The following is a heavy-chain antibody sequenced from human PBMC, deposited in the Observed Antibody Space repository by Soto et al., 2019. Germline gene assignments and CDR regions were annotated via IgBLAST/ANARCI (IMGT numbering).Heavy chain of an antibody. J-gene: IGHJ4*01. V-gene: IGHV5-51*01. D-gene: IGHD2-2*01. CDR1: GDDFNTNW. CDR3: ARLPRDCNKTSCYYADH. Sequence: ESVKISCRGAGDDFNTNWFGWVRQLPGKGLEWVGIMYPGDSDTRYNPSLQGHVTLSADVTVSTAFLQWRSLKTSDTGMYFCARLPRDCNKTSCYYADHWGHGTQVTVSS. CDR2: MYPGDSDT.